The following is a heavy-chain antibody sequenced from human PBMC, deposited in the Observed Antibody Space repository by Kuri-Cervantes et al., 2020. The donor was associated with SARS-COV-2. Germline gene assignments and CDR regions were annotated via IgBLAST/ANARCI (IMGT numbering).Heavy chain of an antibody. J-gene: IGHJ6*02. D-gene: IGHD3-22*01. CDR1: GGSFSGYY. Sequence: SETLSLTCAVYGGSFSGYYWSWIRQPPGKRLEWIGEINHSGSTNYNPSLKSRVTISVDTSKNQFSLKLSSVTAADTAVYYCAREYYYDSSGYYYTRYYYYYGMDVWGQGTTVTVSS. CDR3: AREYYYDSSGYYYTRYYYYYGMDV. CDR2: INHSGST. V-gene: IGHV4-34*01.